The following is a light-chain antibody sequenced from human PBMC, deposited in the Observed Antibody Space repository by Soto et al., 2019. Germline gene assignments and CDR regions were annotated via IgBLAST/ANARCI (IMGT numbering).Light chain of an antibody. CDR2: DAS. J-gene: IGKJ2*01. Sequence: ETVLTQSPGTLSLSPGERATLSCRASQTVYTNYIAWYQQRPGQAPRLLIYDASNRATGIPARFSGSGSGTDFTLTISSLEPEDFAIYYCQQRDNWLFGQGTKVDIK. CDR3: QQRDNWL. CDR1: QTVYTNY. V-gene: IGKV3-11*01.